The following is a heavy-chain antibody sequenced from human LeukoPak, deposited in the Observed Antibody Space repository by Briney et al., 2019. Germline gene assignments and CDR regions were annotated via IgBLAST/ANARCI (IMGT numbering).Heavy chain of an antibody. Sequence: KTGRSLRLSCAASGFTFDDYAMHWVRQAPGKGLEWVSGISWNSGSIGYADSVKGRFTISRDNAKNSLYLQMNSLRAEDMALYYCAKDKFVGDCSGGSCYSYLDYWGQGTLVTVSS. D-gene: IGHD2-15*01. V-gene: IGHV3-9*03. CDR1: GFTFDDYA. J-gene: IGHJ4*02. CDR2: ISWNSGSI. CDR3: AKDKFVGDCSGGSCYSYLDY.